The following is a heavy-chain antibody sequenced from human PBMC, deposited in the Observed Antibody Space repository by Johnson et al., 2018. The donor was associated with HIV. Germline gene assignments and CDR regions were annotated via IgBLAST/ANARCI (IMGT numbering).Heavy chain of an antibody. J-gene: IGHJ3*02. CDR3: VRPHAFDM. CDR2: IWYDGSNK. Sequence: QVQLLESGGGLVKPGGSLRLSCAASGFTFSSYPMHWVRQAPGKGLEWVAVIWYDGSNKYYADSVKGRFTISRDNARNSLYLQMNSLRAEDTAVYYCVRPHAFDMWGQGTMVTVSS. V-gene: IGHV3-33*08. CDR1: GFTFSSYP.